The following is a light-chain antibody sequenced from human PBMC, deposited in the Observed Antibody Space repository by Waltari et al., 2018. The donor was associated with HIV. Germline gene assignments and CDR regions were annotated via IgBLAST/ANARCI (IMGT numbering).Light chain of an antibody. CDR3: SSYTSSGPRYVL. J-gene: IGLJ2*01. Sequence: SALTQPASVSGSPGQSLTISCSGTSGDVGGYNFVSWSQRHPGKAPKLIIYNVSSRPSGVSIRFSGSRSANTASLTISGLQVDDEADYFCSSYTSSGPRYVLFGGGTRLTVL. V-gene: IGLV2-14*03. CDR2: NVS. CDR1: SGDVGGYNF.